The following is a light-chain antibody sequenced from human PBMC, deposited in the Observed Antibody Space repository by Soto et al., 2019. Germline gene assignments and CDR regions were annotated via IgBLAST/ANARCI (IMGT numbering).Light chain of an antibody. CDR1: QSINNRY. CDR2: GAS. Sequence: EIVLTQSPGTLSLSPGESATRSCRASQSINNRYLAWYQQRPGQAPRLLIYGASSRATGIPDRFIGSGSGTDFTLTISRLEPEDFAVYYCQQFGSSPGFTFGPGTKVDIK. CDR3: QQFGSSPGFT. J-gene: IGKJ3*01. V-gene: IGKV3-20*01.